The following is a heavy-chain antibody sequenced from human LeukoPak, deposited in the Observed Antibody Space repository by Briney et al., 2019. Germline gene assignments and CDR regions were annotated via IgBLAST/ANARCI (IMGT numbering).Heavy chain of an antibody. CDR1: GGSISSYY. CDR3: ARYQWLEAFDI. D-gene: IGHD6-19*01. J-gene: IGHJ3*02. CDR2: IYYSGST. V-gene: IGHV4-59*01. Sequence: SETLSLTCTVSGGSISSYYWSWIRQPPGKGLEWIGYIYYSGSTNYNPSLKSRVTISVDTSKDQFSLKLSSVTAADTAVYYCARYQWLEAFDIWGQGTMVTVSS.